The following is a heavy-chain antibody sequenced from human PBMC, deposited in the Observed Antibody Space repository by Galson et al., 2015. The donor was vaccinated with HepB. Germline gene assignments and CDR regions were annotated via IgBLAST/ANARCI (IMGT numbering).Heavy chain of an antibody. CDR1: GFTFSSYG. CDR2: VWYDGITK. J-gene: IGHJ3*01. Sequence: SLRLSCAASGFTFSSYGMHWVRQAPGKGLEWVAIVWYDGITKYYGDSVKGRFTISRDNSKNTLFLQMNNLRAEDTALYYCATWVGFGSGYRNEALDVWGQGTMVAVSS. V-gene: IGHV3-33*03. D-gene: IGHD3-3*01. CDR3: ATWVGFGSGYRNEALDV.